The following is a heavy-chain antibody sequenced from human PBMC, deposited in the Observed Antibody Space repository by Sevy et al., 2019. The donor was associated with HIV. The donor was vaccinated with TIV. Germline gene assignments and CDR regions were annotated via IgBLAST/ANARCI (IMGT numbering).Heavy chain of an antibody. Sequence: GESLKISCKGSEYNFTNYWIGWVRQMPGKGLEWMGIIYPGDSGTRYSPSFQDQVTISADKSISPAYLQWGSLKASDTAMHYCARISSSPRAYYYYFGMDVWGQGTTVTVSS. CDR1: EYNFTNYW. D-gene: IGHD6-6*01. V-gene: IGHV5-51*01. CDR2: IYPGDSGT. CDR3: ARISSSPRAYYYYFGMDV. J-gene: IGHJ6*02.